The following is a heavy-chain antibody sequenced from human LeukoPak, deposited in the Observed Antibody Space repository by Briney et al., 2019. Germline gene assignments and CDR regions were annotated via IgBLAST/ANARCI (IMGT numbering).Heavy chain of an antibody. D-gene: IGHD6-6*01. J-gene: IGHJ6*02. CDR1: GFTFSNCS. CDR2: ITPTADWT. Sequence: GGSLRLSCVASGFTFSNCSMTWVRQAPGKGLECVSTITPTADWTFYADSVKGRFSISRDNSKNTVYLQMNSLRAEDTAVYYCTRGPGRSSSPYYGMDVWGQGTTVTVSS. V-gene: IGHV3-23*01. CDR3: TRGPGRSSSPYYGMDV.